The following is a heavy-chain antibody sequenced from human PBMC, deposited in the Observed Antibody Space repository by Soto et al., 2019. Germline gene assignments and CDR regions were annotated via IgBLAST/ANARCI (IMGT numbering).Heavy chain of an antibody. CDR2: ISGSGGST. CDR3: AKGDCSSTSCYAYYYYYGMDV. Sequence: EVPLLESGGGLVQPGGSLRLSCAASGFTFSSYAMSWVRQAPGKGLEWVSAISGSGGSTYYADSVKGRFTISRDNSKNTLYLQMNSLRAEDTAVYYCAKGDCSSTSCYAYYYYYGMDVWGQGTTVTVSS. V-gene: IGHV3-23*01. J-gene: IGHJ6*02. D-gene: IGHD2-2*01. CDR1: GFTFSSYA.